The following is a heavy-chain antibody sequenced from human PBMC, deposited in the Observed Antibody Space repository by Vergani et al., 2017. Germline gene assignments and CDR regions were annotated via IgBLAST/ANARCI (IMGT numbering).Heavy chain of an antibody. CDR1: GGSFSGYY. CDR3: ARQVAAAGIRTGWFDP. V-gene: IGHV4-34*01. D-gene: IGHD6-13*01. Sequence: QVQLQQWGAGLLKPSETLSLTCAVYGGSFSGYYWSWIRQPPGKGLEWIGEITHSGSTNYNPSLKSRVTISVDTSKNQFSLKLSSVTAADTAVYYCARQVAAAGIRTGWFDPWGQGTLVTVSS. J-gene: IGHJ5*02. CDR2: ITHSGST.